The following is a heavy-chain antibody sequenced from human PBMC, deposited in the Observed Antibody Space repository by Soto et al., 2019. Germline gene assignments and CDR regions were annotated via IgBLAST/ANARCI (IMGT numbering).Heavy chain of an antibody. CDR3: AKDQRTTVTTAYFDY. Sequence: ASVKVSCKASGYTFTSYYMHWVRQAPGQGLEWMGIINPSGGSTSYAQKFQGRVTMTRDTSTSTVYMELSSLRSEDTAVYYCAKDQRTTVTTAYFDYWGQGTLVTVSS. CDR1: GYTFTSYY. CDR2: INPSGGST. D-gene: IGHD4-17*01. J-gene: IGHJ4*02. V-gene: IGHV1-46*01.